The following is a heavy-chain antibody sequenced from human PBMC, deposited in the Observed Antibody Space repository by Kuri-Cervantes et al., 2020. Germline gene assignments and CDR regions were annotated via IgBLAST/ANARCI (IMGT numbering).Heavy chain of an antibody. Sequence: GGSLRLSCAASGFSFGSFDVNWVRQAPGKGLEWISSISSSNTNIDYADSVKGRFTVSREDAKNSLYLQMNSLRAGDTAVYYCARGSRKHCSGSDCYRAFDIWGQGTMVTVSS. V-gene: IGHV3-48*01. CDR2: ISSSNTNI. CDR1: GFSFGSFD. J-gene: IGHJ3*02. D-gene: IGHD2-15*01. CDR3: ARGSRKHCSGSDCYRAFDI.